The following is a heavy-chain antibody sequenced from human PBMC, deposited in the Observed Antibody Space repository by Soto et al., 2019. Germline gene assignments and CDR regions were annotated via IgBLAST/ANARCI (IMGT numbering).Heavy chain of an antibody. D-gene: IGHD2-2*01. CDR3: AKGGTFIVVVPAALVDYMDV. Sequence: GGSLRLSCAASGFTFSSYGMHWVRQAPGKGLEWVAVISYDGSNKYYADSVKGRFTISRDNSKTTLYLQMNSLRAEDTAVYYCAKGGTFIVVVPAALVDYMDVWGKGTTVTVSS. J-gene: IGHJ6*03. V-gene: IGHV3-30*18. CDR1: GFTFSSYG. CDR2: ISYDGSNK.